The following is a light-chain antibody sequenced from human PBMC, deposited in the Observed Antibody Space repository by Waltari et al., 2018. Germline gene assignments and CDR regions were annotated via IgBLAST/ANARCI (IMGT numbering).Light chain of an antibody. CDR3: ISYAGSNYYV. Sequence: QSALTQPHSASGSPGQSVTISCPGTSSYVGIFNNVPWYQQHPGEAPNLMIYEVTKRPSGVPDRFSGSKSGNTASLTVSGLQAEDEADYYCISYAGSNYYVFGTGTKVTVL. V-gene: IGLV2-8*01. CDR1: SSYVGIFNN. CDR2: EVT. J-gene: IGLJ1*01.